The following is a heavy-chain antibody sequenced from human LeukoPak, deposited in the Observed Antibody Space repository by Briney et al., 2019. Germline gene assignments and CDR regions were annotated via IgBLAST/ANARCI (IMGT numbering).Heavy chain of an antibody. CDR3: ARRGYMDV. J-gene: IGHJ6*03. Sequence: GGSLRLSCAASGFTFSSYEMTWVRQAPGKGLEWVSAISGSGDSTYYADSVKGRFTISRDNSKNTLYLQMNSLRAEDTAVYYCARRGYMDVWGKGTTVTISS. CDR1: GFTFSSYE. V-gene: IGHV3-23*01. CDR2: ISGSGDST.